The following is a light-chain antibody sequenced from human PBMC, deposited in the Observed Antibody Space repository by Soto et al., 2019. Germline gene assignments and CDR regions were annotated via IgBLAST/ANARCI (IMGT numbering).Light chain of an antibody. CDR3: QQYNNCPPWT. CDR2: GAS. CDR1: QSVLSN. V-gene: IGKV3-15*01. Sequence: EIVMTQSPATLSVSPGERATLTCRASQSVLSNLAWYQQKPGQAPRLLIYGASTRSTGIPARFSGSGSGTEFTPIISSLLSEDFAVYYCQQYNNCPPWTFGQGTKVEIK. J-gene: IGKJ1*01.